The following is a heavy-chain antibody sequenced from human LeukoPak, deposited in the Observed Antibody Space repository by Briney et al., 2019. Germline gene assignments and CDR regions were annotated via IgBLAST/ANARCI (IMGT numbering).Heavy chain of an antibody. CDR1: GGSISSSSYY. V-gene: IGHV4-61*02. CDR3: ASGTPGTAMGYYYYMDV. CDR2: IYTSGST. J-gene: IGHJ6*03. Sequence: SETLSLTCTVSGGSISSSSYYWSWIRQPAGKGLEWIGRIYTSGSTNYNPSLKSRVTMSVDTSKNQFSLKLSSVTAADTAVYYCASGTPGTAMGYYYYMDVWGKGTTVTISS. D-gene: IGHD5-18*01.